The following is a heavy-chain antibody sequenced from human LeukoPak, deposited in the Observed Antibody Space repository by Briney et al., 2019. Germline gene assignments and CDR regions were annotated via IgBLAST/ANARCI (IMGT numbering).Heavy chain of an antibody. CDR1: GGSFSGYY. CDR3: TRGPRYDFWSGYEEYNWFDP. CDR2: INHSGST. V-gene: IGHV4-34*01. Sequence: PSETLSLTCAVYGGSFSGYYWSWIRQPPGKGLEWIGEINHSGSTNYNPSLKSRVTISVDTSKNQFSLKLSSVTAADTAVYYCTRGPRYDFWSGYEEYNWFDPWGQGTLVTVSS. D-gene: IGHD3-3*01. J-gene: IGHJ5*02.